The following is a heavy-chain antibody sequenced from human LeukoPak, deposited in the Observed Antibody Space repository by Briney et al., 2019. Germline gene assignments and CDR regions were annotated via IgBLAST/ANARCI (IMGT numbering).Heavy chain of an antibody. J-gene: IGHJ6*02. D-gene: IGHD3-10*01. CDR3: ARDNLLPPYYYGMDV. V-gene: IGHV7-4-1*02. CDR1: GYTFTSYA. CDR2: INTNTGNP. Sequence: ASVKVSCKASGYTFTSYAMNWVRQAPGQGLEWMGWINTNTGNPTYAQGFTGRFVFSLDTSVSTAYLQISSLKAEDTAVYYCARDNLLPPYYYGMDVWGQGTTVTVSS.